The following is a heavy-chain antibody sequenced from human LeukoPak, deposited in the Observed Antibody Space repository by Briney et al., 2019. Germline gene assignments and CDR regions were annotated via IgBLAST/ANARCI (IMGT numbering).Heavy chain of an antibody. Sequence: GGSLRLSCAASGFTFSDHYMDWVRQAPGKGLEWVGRSRNKPNGYSTAYAASVKGRFTVSRGESKNSLYLQMNSLKTEDTAVYYCARGLNSFDIWGQGTVVTVSS. D-gene: IGHD5-24*01. CDR2: SRNKPNGYST. J-gene: IGHJ3*02. V-gene: IGHV3-72*01. CDR1: GFTFSDHY. CDR3: ARGLNSFDI.